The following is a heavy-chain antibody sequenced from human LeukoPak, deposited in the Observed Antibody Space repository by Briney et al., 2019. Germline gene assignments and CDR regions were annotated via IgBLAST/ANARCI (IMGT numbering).Heavy chain of an antibody. J-gene: IGHJ4*02. CDR1: GFTAGFTFSTSY. V-gene: IGHV3-7*01. CDR2: IGPDGSGP. CDR3: ARDFSWRQFDY. Sequence: GGSLRLSCEPSGFTAGFTFSTSYMTWVRQAPGMGLEWVAEIGPDGSGPVYVDSVKGRFTISRDNAKNSLYLQMNSLRVEETAVYYCARDFSWRQFDYWGLGTLVTVSS.